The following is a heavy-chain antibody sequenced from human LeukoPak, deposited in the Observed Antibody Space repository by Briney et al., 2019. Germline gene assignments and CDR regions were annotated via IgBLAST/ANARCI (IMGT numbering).Heavy chain of an antibody. J-gene: IGHJ4*02. D-gene: IGHD6-13*01. CDR2: IDSSGSYT. V-gene: IGHV3-23*05. Sequence: GGPLRLSCAVSGFTFSSYAMSWVRQAPGKGLEWVSAIDSSGSYTWYDDSVKGRFTISRDNSKNTLFLQMNSLRAEDTAVYYCAKGSAGGRPYYFDYWRQGTLVPVSS. CDR3: AKGSAGGRPYYFDY. CDR1: GFTFSSYA.